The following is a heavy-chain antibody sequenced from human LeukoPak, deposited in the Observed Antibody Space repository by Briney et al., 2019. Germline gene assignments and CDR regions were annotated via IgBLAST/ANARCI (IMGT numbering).Heavy chain of an antibody. D-gene: IGHD1-7*01. Sequence: SETLSLTCTVSGGSISSYYWSWIRQPPGKGLEWIGYIYNSGSTNYNPSLKSRVTISVDTSKNQFSLKLSSVTAADTAVYYCASWDGTVGGFDYWGQGTLVTVSS. CDR1: GGSISSYY. J-gene: IGHJ4*02. CDR2: IYNSGST. V-gene: IGHV4-4*09. CDR3: ASWDGTVGGFDY.